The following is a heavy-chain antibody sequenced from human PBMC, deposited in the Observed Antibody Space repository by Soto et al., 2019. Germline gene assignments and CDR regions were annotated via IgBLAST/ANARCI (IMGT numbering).Heavy chain of an antibody. CDR1: GYGFTNFW. D-gene: IGHD3-22*01. Sequence: GESLKISCKTSGYGFTNFWIGWVRQMPGKGLEWMGIIYPRDSDVRYSPSFQGQVTISADGSIDTAYLQWGSLKSSDTAMYFCARHSGYGSVITYYFDYWGQGTVVTVSS. CDR3: ARHSGYGSVITYYFDY. CDR2: IYPRDSDV. J-gene: IGHJ4*02. V-gene: IGHV5-51*01.